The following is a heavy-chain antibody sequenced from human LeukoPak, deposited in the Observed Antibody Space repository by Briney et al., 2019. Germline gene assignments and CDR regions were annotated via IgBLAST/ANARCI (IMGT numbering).Heavy chain of an antibody. CDR2: IFHGVTT. CDR1: GSSINTPYY. V-gene: IGHV4-38-2*02. Sequence: SETLSLTCTVSGSSINTPYYWAWIRQPPGEGLEWIGNIFHGVTTFYNPSLRNRVSIEVDKAKNQFSLKFTAVTAADTAVYYCARGDRVDSSSWYNWFDPWGQGTLVTVSS. J-gene: IGHJ5*02. D-gene: IGHD6-13*01. CDR3: ARGDRVDSSSWYNWFDP.